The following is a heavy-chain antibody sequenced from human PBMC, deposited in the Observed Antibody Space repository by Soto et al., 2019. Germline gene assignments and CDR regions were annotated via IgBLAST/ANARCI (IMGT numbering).Heavy chain of an antibody. D-gene: IGHD2-2*01. J-gene: IGHJ4*02. CDR3: AREDVVPAATVNFDY. V-gene: IGHV4-39*02. CDR2: IYYSGST. CDR1: GGSISSSSYY. Sequence: SETLSLTCTVSGGSISSSSYYWGWIRQPPGKGLEWIGSIYYSGSTYYNPSLKSRVTISVDTSKNQFSLKLSSVTAADTAVYYCAREDVVPAATVNFDYWGQGTLVTVSS.